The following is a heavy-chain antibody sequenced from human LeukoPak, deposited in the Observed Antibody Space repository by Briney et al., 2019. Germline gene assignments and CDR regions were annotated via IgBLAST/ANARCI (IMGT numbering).Heavy chain of an antibody. CDR1: RGTLSSYA. Sequence: SLNVSRKASRGTLSSYAISWVRPAPGQGLEWVGRIFLIFGTANYTQKSRGRVTSTTDESTSTTYMQLSSLRSEETAVYYCAGEPALRVVAGTRMDYWGQGTLVTVSS. CDR2: IFLIFGTA. J-gene: IGHJ4*02. D-gene: IGHD6-19*01. CDR3: AGEPALRVVAGTRMDY. V-gene: IGHV1-69*05.